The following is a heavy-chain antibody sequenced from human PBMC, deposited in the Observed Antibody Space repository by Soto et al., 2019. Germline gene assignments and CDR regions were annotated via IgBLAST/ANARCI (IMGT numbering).Heavy chain of an antibody. CDR1: GGXISRYY. Sequence: PSETLSLTCTVSGGXISRYYWSWIRQAPGRGLEWIGNIFSSGSTNYNPSLKSRVAISVDTSKNQVSLKLNAVTTADTAVYYCAREYYDFWSVTYSYYGLDVWGQGTTVTVSS. J-gene: IGHJ6*02. CDR2: IFSSGST. V-gene: IGHV4-59*01. CDR3: AREYYDFWSVTYSYYGLDV. D-gene: IGHD3-3*01.